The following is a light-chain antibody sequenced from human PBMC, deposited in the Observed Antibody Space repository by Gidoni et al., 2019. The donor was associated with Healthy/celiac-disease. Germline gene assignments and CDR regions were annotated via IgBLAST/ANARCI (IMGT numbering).Light chain of an antibody. J-gene: IGKJ4*01. CDR2: GAS. CDR1: QSVSSN. Sequence: EIVMTQSPATLSVSPGERATLSCSASQSVSSNLAWYQQKPGQAPRLLIYGASTRAPGIPARLSGSGSGTEFTLTISSLQSEDFAVYYCQQYNNWPLLTFGGGTKVEIK. CDR3: QQYNNWPLLT. V-gene: IGKV3-15*01.